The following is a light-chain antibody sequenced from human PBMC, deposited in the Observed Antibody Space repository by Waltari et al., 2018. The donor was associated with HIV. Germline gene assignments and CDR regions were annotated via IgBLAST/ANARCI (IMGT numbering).Light chain of an antibody. CDR3: ASFTADNTVL. J-gene: IGLJ3*02. CDR2: DVD. Sequence: AVTQPASVSGLPGQSTTISCTGGDSAFGLYNFVSWYQQHSGKPPNLILYDVDRRSSGGSDRFSGAISGNTASLTISELRAEDEAHYYCASFTADNTVLFGGGTEVTVL. CDR1: DSAFGLYNF. V-gene: IGLV2-14*03.